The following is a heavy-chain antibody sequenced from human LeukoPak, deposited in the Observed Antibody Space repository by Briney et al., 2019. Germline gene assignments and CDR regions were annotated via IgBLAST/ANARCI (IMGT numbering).Heavy chain of an antibody. J-gene: IGHJ3*02. D-gene: IGHD1-26*01. CDR3: ARPDTTHAFDI. Sequence: SETLSLTCTVSGGSISSSSYYWGWIRQPPGKGLEWIGSICYSGCTYYNPSLKSRVTISVDTSKNQFTLKLSSVTAADTAVYYCARPDTTHAFDIWGQGTMVTVSS. CDR2: ICYSGCT. CDR1: GGSISSSSYY. V-gene: IGHV4-39*01.